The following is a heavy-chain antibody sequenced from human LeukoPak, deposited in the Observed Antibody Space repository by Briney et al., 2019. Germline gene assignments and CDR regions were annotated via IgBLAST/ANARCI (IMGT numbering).Heavy chain of an antibody. CDR2: IYHSGST. V-gene: IGHV4-30-2*01. CDR1: GGSISSGGYY. J-gene: IGHJ4*02. CDR3: ARAGGSSSLPFDY. Sequence: PSETLSLTCTVSGGSISSGGYYWSWIRQPPGKGLEWIGYIYHSGSTYYNPSLKSRVTISVDRSKNQFSLKLSSVTAADTAVYYCARAGGSSSLPFDYWGQGTLVTVSS. D-gene: IGHD6-13*01.